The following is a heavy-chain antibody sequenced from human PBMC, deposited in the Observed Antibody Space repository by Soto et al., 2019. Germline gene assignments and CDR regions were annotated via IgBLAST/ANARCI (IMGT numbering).Heavy chain of an antibody. D-gene: IGHD3-22*01. CDR1: GGSISSSSYY. CDR3: ARAWKYYYDSSGSNPYYFDY. CDR2: IYYSGST. J-gene: IGHJ4*02. Sequence: SETLSLTCTVSGGSISSSSYYWGWIRQPPGKGLEWIGSIYYSGSTYYNPSLKSRVTISVDTSKNQFSLKLSSVTAADTAVYYCARAWKYYYDSSGSNPYYFDYWGQGTLVTVSS. V-gene: IGHV4-39*01.